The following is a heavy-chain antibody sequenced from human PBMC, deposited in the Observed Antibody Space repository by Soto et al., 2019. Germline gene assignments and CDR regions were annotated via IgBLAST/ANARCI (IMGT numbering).Heavy chain of an antibody. V-gene: IGHV3-23*01. D-gene: IGHD6-19*01. CDR3: ANSIAVAGTSGLYFDY. CDR2: ISGSGGST. Sequence: HPGGSLRLSCAASGFTFSSYAMSWVRQAPGKGLEWVSAISGSGGSTYYADSVKGRFTISRDNSKNTLYLQMNSLRAEDTAVYYCANSIAVAGTSGLYFDYWGQGTLVTVSS. J-gene: IGHJ4*02. CDR1: GFTFSSYA.